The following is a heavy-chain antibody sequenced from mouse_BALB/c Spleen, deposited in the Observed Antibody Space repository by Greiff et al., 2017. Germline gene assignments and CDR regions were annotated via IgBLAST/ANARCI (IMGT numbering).Heavy chain of an antibody. J-gene: IGHJ3*01. D-gene: IGHD1-2*01. CDR2: IRNKANGYTT. CDR3: ARDLHYYGYGFAY. Sequence: DVMLVESGGGLVQPGGSLRLSCATSGFTFTDYYMSWVRQPPGKALEWLGFIRNKANGYTTEYSASVKGRFTISRDNSQSILYLQMNTLRAEDSATYYCARDLHYYGYGFAYWGQGTLVTVSA. V-gene: IGHV7-3*02. CDR1: GFTFTDYY.